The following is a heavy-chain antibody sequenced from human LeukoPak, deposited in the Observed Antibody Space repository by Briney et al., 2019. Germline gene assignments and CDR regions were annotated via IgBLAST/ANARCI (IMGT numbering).Heavy chain of an antibody. Sequence: SETLSLTCTVSGGSIRSYYWSWIRQPPGKGLEWIGYIYHSGSTYYNPSLKSRVTISVDRSKNQFSLKLSSVTAADTAVYYCARGPLVYYYYGMDVWGQGTTVTVSS. J-gene: IGHJ6*02. CDR2: IYHSGST. CDR3: ARGPLVYYYYGMDV. V-gene: IGHV4-30-2*01. D-gene: IGHD6-13*01. CDR1: GGSIRSYY.